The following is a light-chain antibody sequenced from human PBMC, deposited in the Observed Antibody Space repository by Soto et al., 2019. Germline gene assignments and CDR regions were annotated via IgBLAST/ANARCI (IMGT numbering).Light chain of an antibody. V-gene: IGLV2-14*01. CDR3: GSYTGSIYV. CDR1: SSDVGGYKF. J-gene: IGLJ1*01. Sequence: QSALTQPASVSGSPGQSITISCTGTSSDVGGYKFVSWYPQHPGKAPKLMIYEVSNRPSGVSSRFSGSKSGNTASLTISGLQAEDEADYYCGSYTGSIYVFGPGTKLNVL. CDR2: EVS.